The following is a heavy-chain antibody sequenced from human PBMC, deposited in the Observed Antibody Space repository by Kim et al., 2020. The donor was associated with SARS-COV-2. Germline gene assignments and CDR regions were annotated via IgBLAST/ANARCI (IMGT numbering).Heavy chain of an antibody. D-gene: IGHD3-10*01. V-gene: IGHV1-2*02. CDR3: AREPMAMVLPFDY. J-gene: IGHJ4*02. Sequence: YAQKFQGRVTMTRDTSISTAYMELSRLRSDDTAVYYCAREPMAMVLPFDYWGQGTLVTVSS.